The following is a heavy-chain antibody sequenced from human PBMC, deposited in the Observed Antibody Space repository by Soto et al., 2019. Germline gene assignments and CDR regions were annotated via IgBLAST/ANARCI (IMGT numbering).Heavy chain of an antibody. CDR3: AKGMGLNSRSDNYFYMNV. D-gene: IGHD1-1*01. J-gene: IGHJ6*03. CDR2: ISWNGDSV. CDR1: RITFDDYA. V-gene: IGHV3-9*01. Sequence: GELVEFGGDSVPPGGSLRLSCLTSRITFDDYAMHWVRQAPGKGLEWVAGISWNGDSVAYADSVKGRFTISRDNAKNALFLQRQSLRAEDTALYYCAKGMGLNSRSDNYFYMNVWGRGTTVTVSS.